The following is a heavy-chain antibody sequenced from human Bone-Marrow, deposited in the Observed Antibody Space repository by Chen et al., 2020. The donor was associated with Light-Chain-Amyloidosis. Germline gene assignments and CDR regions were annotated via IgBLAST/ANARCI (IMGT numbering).Heavy chain of an antibody. D-gene: IGHD1-26*01. Sequence: EVQLLASGGGLVQPGGSLRLSCAASGFTFRSYAMSWVRQAPGKGLEWVSAISGSGGSTDYADSVKGRFTISRDNSKNTLYLQMNSLRAEDTAVYYCAKEGSIVGAPSDYWGQGTLVTVSS. CDR2: ISGSGGST. CDR3: AKEGSIVGAPSDY. CDR1: GFTFRSYA. V-gene: IGHV3-23*01. J-gene: IGHJ4*02.